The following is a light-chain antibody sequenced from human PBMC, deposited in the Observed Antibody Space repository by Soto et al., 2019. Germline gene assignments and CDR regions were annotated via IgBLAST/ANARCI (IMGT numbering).Light chain of an antibody. Sequence: EIVLTQSPGTLSLSPGERATLSCRASQSVSSSYLAWYQQKPGQAPRLLIYGASSRATGIPDRFRGGGSGTNFTLTISRLEPEDFAVYYCQQYGSSLPWTLGQGTKV. J-gene: IGKJ1*01. CDR1: QSVSSSY. CDR2: GAS. V-gene: IGKV3-20*01. CDR3: QQYGSSLPWT.